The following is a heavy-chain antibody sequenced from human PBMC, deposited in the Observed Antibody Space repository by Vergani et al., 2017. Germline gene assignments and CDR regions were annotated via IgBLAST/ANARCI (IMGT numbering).Heavy chain of an antibody. D-gene: IGHD6-19*01. Sequence: QLQLQESGPGLVKPSATLFLTCSVSGASIRSSNYYWGWIRQPPGKGLEWIASIYYSGGTYYNPSLKSRVTISVDTSKNQFSLKLSSVTAADTAVYFCARHSXVEWLVKLGWIDPWGQGILVTVSS. CDR3: ARHSXVEWLVKLGWIDP. CDR2: IYYSGGT. V-gene: IGHV4-39*01. J-gene: IGHJ5*02. CDR1: GASIRSSNYY.